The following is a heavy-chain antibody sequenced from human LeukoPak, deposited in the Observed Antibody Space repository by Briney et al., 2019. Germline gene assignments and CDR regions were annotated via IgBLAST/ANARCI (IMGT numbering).Heavy chain of an antibody. CDR2: ISYTGNT. D-gene: IGHD2-15*01. CDR1: DDSITMYY. Sequence: SETLSLTCSVSDDSITMYYWTWIRQPPGKGLEWIGYISYTGNTNYNPSLKSRVTMSVDSSKNQFSLRLTSVTSADTAVHYCARDGVGYETWFGPWGQGTLVIVSS. CDR3: ARDGVGYETWFGP. V-gene: IGHV4-59*01. J-gene: IGHJ5*02.